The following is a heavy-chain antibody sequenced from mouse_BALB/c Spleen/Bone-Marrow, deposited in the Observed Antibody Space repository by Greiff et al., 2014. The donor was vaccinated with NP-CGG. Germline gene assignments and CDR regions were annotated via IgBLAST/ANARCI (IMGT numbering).Heavy chain of an antibody. J-gene: IGHJ2*01. CDR2: IDPENGDT. Sequence: VQLQQSGAELVRSGASVKLSCTASGFNIKDYYMHWVKQRPEQGLEWIGWIDPENGDTEYAPKFLGKATMTADTSSNTAYLQLSSLTSEDTAVYYCNARGDYDFDYFDYWGQGTTLTVSS. CDR1: GFNIKDYY. V-gene: IGHV14-4*02. D-gene: IGHD2-4*01. CDR3: NARGDYDFDYFDY.